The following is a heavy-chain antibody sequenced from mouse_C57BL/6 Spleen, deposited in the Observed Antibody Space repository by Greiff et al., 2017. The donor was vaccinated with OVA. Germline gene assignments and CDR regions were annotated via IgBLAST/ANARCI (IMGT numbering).Heavy chain of an antibody. D-gene: IGHD1-1*01. V-gene: IGHV6-3*01. CDR3: TGTFTTVAYAMDY. J-gene: IGHJ4*01. CDR1: GFTFSNYW. Sequence: EVKLVESGGGLVQPGGSMKLSCVASGFTFSNYWMNWVRQSPEKGLEWVAQIRLKSDNYATHYAESVKGRFTISRDDSKSSVYLQMNNLRAEDTGIYYCTGTFTTVAYAMDYWGQGTSVTVSS. CDR2: IRLKSDNYAT.